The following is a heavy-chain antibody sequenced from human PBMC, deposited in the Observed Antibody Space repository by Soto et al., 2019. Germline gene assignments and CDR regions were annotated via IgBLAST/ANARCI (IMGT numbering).Heavy chain of an antibody. J-gene: IGHJ4*02. Sequence: EVQLVETGGGLIQPGGSLRLSCAASGFTVSDKYMNWVRQAPGKGLEWVSVIYSGDNTYYADSVKGRFTISRDNSRNTLYLQMNSLRDEDTAVYYCAIDGSTVGSIGYWGQGTLVTVSS. V-gene: IGHV3-53*02. CDR2: IYSGDNT. D-gene: IGHD1-26*01. CDR1: GFTVSDKY. CDR3: AIDGSTVGSIGY.